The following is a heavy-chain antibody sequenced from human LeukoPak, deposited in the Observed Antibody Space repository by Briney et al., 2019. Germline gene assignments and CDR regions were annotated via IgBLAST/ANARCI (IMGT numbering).Heavy chain of an antibody. CDR2: INPNSGGT. V-gene: IGHV1-2*02. D-gene: IGHD5-18*01. Sequence: ASVKVSCKASGYTFTGHYMHWVRQAPGQGLEWMGWINPNSGGTNYAQKFQGRVTMTRDTSISTAYMELSRLRSDDTAVYYCARDGGTAMVDFDYWGQGTLVTASS. CDR1: GYTFTGHY. CDR3: ARDGGTAMVDFDY. J-gene: IGHJ4*02.